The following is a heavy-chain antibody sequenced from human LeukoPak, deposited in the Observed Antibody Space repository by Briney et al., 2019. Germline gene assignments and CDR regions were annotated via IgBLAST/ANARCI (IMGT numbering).Heavy chain of an antibody. D-gene: IGHD2-2*01. V-gene: IGHV3-30*02. CDR2: IESNGNEK. J-gene: IGHJ4*02. CDR1: GFTFNDYA. CDR3: ARGVTSWPQGPYHFDY. Sequence: GGSLRLSCAVSGFTFNDYAVNWVRQAPGKGLEGVASIESNGNEKYSSDSLKGRFTISRDNSKNTLYLQMNTVRPEDTALFYCARGVTSWPQGPYHFDYWGQGVLITVSS.